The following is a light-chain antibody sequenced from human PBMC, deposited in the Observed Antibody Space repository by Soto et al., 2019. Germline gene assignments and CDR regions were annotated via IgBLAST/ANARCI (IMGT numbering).Light chain of an antibody. V-gene: IGLV2-14*01. CDR2: DVS. Sequence: QSASVSGSPGQSIAISCTGTSSDVGGYDYVSWYQQHAGKAPKLMIYDVSNRPSGVPNRFSGSKSGNTASLTISGLRAEDEADYYCCSYTSIHTYVFGTGTKLTVL. CDR1: SSDVGGYDY. CDR3: CSYTSIHTYV. J-gene: IGLJ1*01.